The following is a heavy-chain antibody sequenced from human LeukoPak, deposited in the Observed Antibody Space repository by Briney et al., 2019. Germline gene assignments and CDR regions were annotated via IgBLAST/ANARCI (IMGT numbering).Heavy chain of an antibody. CDR1: GYNFIQYH. D-gene: IGHD2-8*01. CDR2: IDPEDGKT. J-gene: IGHJ5*01. CDR3: ATLRGWDLANGLPFDS. Sequence: ATVKISCKASGYNFIQYHLHWVRQAPGQGPEWVGRIDPEDGKTIYAERFRDRVTMTADTDTAYLEMTSLRYEDSAVYYCATLRGWDLANGLPFDSWGQGTLVTVSS. V-gene: IGHV1-69-2*01.